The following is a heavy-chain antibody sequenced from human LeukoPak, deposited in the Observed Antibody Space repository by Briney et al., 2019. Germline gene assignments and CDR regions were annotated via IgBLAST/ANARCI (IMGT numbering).Heavy chain of an antibody. CDR3: ARGRIAAAGVYWFDP. D-gene: IGHD6-13*01. CDR1: GYTFTGYY. Sequence: GASVKVSCKASGYTFTGYYMHWVRQATGQGLEWMGWMNPNSGNTGYAQKFQGRVTMTRNTSISTAYMELSSLRSEDTAVYYCARGRIAAAGVYWFDPWGQGTLVTVSS. CDR2: MNPNSGNT. J-gene: IGHJ5*02. V-gene: IGHV1-8*02.